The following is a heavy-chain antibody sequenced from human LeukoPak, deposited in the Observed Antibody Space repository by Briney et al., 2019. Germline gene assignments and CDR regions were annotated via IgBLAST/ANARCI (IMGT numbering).Heavy chain of an antibody. Sequence: GASVKVSCKASGSTFSDYHINWVRQASGQGPEWMGWINPKSGDASYNQAFQGRVTMTRDTSISTAYMELNRLRSDDTAMYYCARGEYSNGYPYRLDS. V-gene: IGHV1-2*02. CDR1: GSTFSDYH. D-gene: IGHD3-16*01. CDR2: INPKSGDA. J-gene: IGHJ5*01. CDR3: ARGEYSNGYPYRLDS.